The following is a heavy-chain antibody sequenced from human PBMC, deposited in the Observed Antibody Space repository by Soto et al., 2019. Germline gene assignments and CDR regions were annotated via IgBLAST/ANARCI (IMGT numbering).Heavy chain of an antibody. J-gene: IGHJ3*02. CDR1: GFSFTSYG. CDR3: AKFLAAAGDDAFDI. D-gene: IGHD6-13*01. CDR2: ISSDGSNK. Sequence: GGSLRLSCAASGFSFTSYGMHWVRQAPGKGLDWVALISSDGSNKYYPDSVKGRFTISRDNSKNTLYLQMNSLRAEVTAVYYCAKFLAAAGDDAFDIWGQGTMVTV. V-gene: IGHV3-30*18.